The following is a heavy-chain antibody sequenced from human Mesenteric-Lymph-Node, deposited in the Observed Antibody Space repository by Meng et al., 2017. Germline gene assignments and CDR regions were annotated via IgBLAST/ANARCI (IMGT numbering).Heavy chain of an antibody. CDR1: GGSFSDYY. Sequence: SQTLSLTCAVYGGSFSDYYWSWIRQPPGQGLEWIGEIHYSGSTKYNPSLKSRVTILVDTSRNQFSLKLSSVTAADTTVYYCARGLIRAVAATPHYYYYGMDVWGQGTTVTVSS. J-gene: IGHJ6*02. V-gene: IGHV4-34*01. D-gene: IGHD2-15*01. CDR2: IHYSGST. CDR3: ARGLIRAVAATPHYYYYGMDV.